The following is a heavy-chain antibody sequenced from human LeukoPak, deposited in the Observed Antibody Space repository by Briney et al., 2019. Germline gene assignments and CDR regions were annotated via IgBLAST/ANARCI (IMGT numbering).Heavy chain of an antibody. Sequence: PGESLKISCKGSGYNFTSYWIGWVRQMPGQGLEWMGTIYPGDSDTRYSPSFQGQVTFSADKSISTAYLQWSSLKASDTAMYYCARQSGYIDGYYVYWGRGTLVTVSS. D-gene: IGHD5-18*01. J-gene: IGHJ4*02. CDR1: GYNFTSYW. CDR2: IYPGDSDT. CDR3: ARQSGYIDGYYVY. V-gene: IGHV5-51*01.